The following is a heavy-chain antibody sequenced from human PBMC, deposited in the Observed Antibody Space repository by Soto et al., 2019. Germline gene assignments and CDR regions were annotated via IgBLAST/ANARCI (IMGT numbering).Heavy chain of an antibody. J-gene: IGHJ4*02. CDR1: GFTFTSSG. D-gene: IGHD3-3*01. V-gene: IGHV1-58*01. Sequence: GASVKVSCKASGFTFTSSGVQWVQQARGQRLEWIGWIVVGSGNTNYAQKFQERVTITRDMSTSTAYMELSSLRSEDTAVYYCAALPHYDFWSGYYFDYWGQGTLVTVSS. CDR3: AALPHYDFWSGYYFDY. CDR2: IVVGSGNT.